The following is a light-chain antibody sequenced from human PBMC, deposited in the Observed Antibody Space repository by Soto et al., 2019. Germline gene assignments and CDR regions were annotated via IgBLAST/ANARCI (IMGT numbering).Light chain of an antibody. CDR1: SSNIGSNP. J-gene: IGLJ1*01. V-gene: IGLV1-44*01. CDR3: AAWDDSLNGGV. Sequence: QSVLTQPPSASETPGQRVTISCSGSSSNIGSNPVNWYQHLPGTTPKLLIHNNDRRPSGVPDRFSGSKSGTSASLAISGLQSEDEADYYCAAWDDSLNGGVFGTGTKVTVL. CDR2: NND.